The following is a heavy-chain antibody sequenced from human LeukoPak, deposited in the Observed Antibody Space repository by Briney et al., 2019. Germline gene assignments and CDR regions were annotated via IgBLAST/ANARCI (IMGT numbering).Heavy chain of an antibody. V-gene: IGHV3-30-3*01. CDR3: ARAVGFGERGDY. CDR2: ISYDGSNK. D-gene: IGHD3-10*01. J-gene: IGHJ4*02. CDR1: GFTFSSYA. Sequence: GGSLRLSCAASGFTFSSYAMPWVRQAPVKGLEWVAVISYDGSNKYYADSVKGRFTISRDNSKNTLYLQMNSLRAEDTAVYYCARAVGFGERGDYWGQGTLVTVSS.